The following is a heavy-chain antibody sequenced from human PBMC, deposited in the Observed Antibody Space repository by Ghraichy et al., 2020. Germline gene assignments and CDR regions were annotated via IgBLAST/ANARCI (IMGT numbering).Heavy chain of an antibody. CDR2: ISGSGGST. D-gene: IGHD3-10*01. CDR3: AKSIMVRGVIITAPDYYYYYGMDV. Sequence: GESLNISCAASGFTFSSYAMSWVRQAPGKGLEWVSAISGSGGSTYYADSVKGRFTISRGNSKNTLYLQMNSLRAEDTAVYYCAKSIMVRGVIITAPDYYYYYGMDVWGQGTTVTVSS. J-gene: IGHJ6*02. CDR1: GFTFSSYA. V-gene: IGHV3-23*01.